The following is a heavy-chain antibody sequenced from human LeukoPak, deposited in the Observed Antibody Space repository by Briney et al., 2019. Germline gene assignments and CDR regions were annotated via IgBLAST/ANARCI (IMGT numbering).Heavy chain of an antibody. CDR1: GFTLSSYN. D-gene: IGHD6-19*01. Sequence: GGSLRLSCAASGFTLSSYNMNWVRQAPGKGLEWVAFTRYDEDNKYYADSVKGRFTISRDNSKNTLYLQMNSLRAEDTAVYYCAKDTSTISVSGTCFDYWGQGTLVTVSS. CDR2: TRYDEDNK. CDR3: AKDTSTISVSGTCFDY. V-gene: IGHV3-30*02. J-gene: IGHJ4*02.